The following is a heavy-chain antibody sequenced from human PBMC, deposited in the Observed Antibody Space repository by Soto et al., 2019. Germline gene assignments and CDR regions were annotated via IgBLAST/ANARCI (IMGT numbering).Heavy chain of an antibody. J-gene: IGHJ3*02. CDR1: GYTFTGYY. CDR2: INPNSDGT. Sequence: ASVKVSCKASGYTFTGYYMHWVRQAPGQELEWMGWINPNSDGTNYAQKFQGGVTMTRYSCISTAYLELSRLSSDDTAVYYCARDYYDSSGYHSNDAFDIWGQGTMVTVSS. CDR3: ARDYYDSSGYHSNDAFDI. V-gene: IGHV1-2*02. D-gene: IGHD3-22*01.